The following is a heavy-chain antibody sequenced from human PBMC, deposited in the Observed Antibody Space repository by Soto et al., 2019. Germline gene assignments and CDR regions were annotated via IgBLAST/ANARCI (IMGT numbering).Heavy chain of an antibody. V-gene: IGHV4-34*01. CDR1: GGSFSGYY. CDR3: ARGLTTVTTVRYFDY. Sequence: QVQLQQWGAGLLRPSETLSLTCAVYGGSFSGYYWSWIRQPPGKGLEWIGEINRSGSTNYNPSLKGRVTISVATPKNQFSLKLSSVTAEDTAVYYCARGLTTVTTVRYFDYWGQGTLVTVSS. D-gene: IGHD4-17*01. J-gene: IGHJ4*02. CDR2: INRSGST.